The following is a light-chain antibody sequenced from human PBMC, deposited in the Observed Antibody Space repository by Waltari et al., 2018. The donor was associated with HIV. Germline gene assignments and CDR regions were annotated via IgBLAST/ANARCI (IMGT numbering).Light chain of an antibody. J-gene: IGLJ2*01. CDR2: EVN. CDR3: CSYAGRSTLEV. CDR1: SRDVGAYNL. Sequence: SALTQPASVSGSPGQSITISCTGTSRDVGAYNLFSWYQQHPGKAPKFIIYEVNKRPSEVSIRFSGSKSGNTASLTISGLQAEDEAEYYCCSYAGRSTLEVFGGGTKVTVL. V-gene: IGLV2-23*02.